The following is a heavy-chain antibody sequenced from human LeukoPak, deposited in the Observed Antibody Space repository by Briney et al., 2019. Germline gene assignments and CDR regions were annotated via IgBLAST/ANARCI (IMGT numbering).Heavy chain of an antibody. D-gene: IGHD3-3*01. CDR1: GGSFSGYY. J-gene: IGHJ4*02. CDR2: INHSGST. CDR3: ARGDFWSGYYLIDY. V-gene: IGHV4-34*01. Sequence: SETLSLTCAVYGGSFSGYYWSWIRQPPGKGLEWIGEINHSGSTNYNPSLKSRVTISVDTSKNQFSLKLSSVTAADTAVYYCARGDFWSGYYLIDYWGQGTLVTVSS.